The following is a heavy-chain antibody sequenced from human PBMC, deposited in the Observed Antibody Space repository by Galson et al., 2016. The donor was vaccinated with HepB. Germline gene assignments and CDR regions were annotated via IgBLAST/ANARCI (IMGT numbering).Heavy chain of an antibody. CDR2: IYYSGST. CDR1: GASVSDYY. V-gene: IGHV4-59*08. Sequence: TLSLTCTVSGASVSDYYWSWIRQPPGKGLEWIGYIYYSGSTNYNPSLKSRVTISVDTSKNQFSLNLDSVTAADTAVYYCARLGNYGSFLDFWGRGTLVTFSS. J-gene: IGHJ4*02. CDR3: ARLGNYGSFLDF. D-gene: IGHD3-10*01.